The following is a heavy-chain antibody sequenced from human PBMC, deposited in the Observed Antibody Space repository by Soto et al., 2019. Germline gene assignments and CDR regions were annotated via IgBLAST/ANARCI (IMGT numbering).Heavy chain of an antibody. J-gene: IGHJ6*02. V-gene: IGHV3-30*18. CDR1: GFPFSSFG. D-gene: IGHD3-10*01. CDR2: LSYDGTYK. CDR3: AKDQAQYGSGYVYGMDV. Sequence: WGSLRLSCDASGFPFSSFGMHWVRQSPGKGLEWVAFLSYDGTYKYYADSVKGRFTISRDNSKNMLFLQMNSLRPDDTAVYYCAKDQAQYGSGYVYGMDVWGQGTPVTVSS.